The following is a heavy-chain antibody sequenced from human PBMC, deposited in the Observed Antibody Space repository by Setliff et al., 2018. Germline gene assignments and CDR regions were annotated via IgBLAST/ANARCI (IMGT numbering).Heavy chain of an antibody. CDR1: GFTFGDFA. D-gene: IGHD7-27*01. CDR3: VRDLHWGFDY. V-gene: IGHV3-30*02. Sequence: GGSLRLSCAASGFTFGDFAMTWVRQAPGKGLEWVTFIRYDGSDKYYADSVKGRFTISRDNSKNSLFLQMNSLRAEDTAVYYCVRDLHWGFDYWGLGTLVTVSS. J-gene: IGHJ4*02. CDR2: IRYDGSDK.